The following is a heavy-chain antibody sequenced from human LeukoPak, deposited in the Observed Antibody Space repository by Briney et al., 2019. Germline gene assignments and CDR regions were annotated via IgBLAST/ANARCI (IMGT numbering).Heavy chain of an antibody. CDR2: IRYDESNK. CDR1: GFTFSSYG. Sequence: TGGSLRLSCAASGFTFSSYGMHWVRQAPGKGLEWVTFIRYDESNKYYADSVKGRFTISRDNSKNTLYLQMNSLRAEDTAVYYCARDSSTYYYGSGSYGGSVDYWGQGTLVTVSS. D-gene: IGHD3-10*01. V-gene: IGHV3-30*02. J-gene: IGHJ4*02. CDR3: ARDSSTYYYGSGSYGGSVDY.